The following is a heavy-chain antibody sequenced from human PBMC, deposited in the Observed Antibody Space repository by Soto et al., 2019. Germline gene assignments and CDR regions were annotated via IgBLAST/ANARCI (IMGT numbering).Heavy chain of an antibody. J-gene: IGHJ6*02. CDR3: ARYPIGIAAAGTSEPRHYYYGMDV. CDR1: GGTFSSYA. D-gene: IGHD6-13*01. CDR2: IIPIFGTA. V-gene: IGHV1-69*13. Sequence: SVKVSCKASGGTFSSYAISWVRQAPGQGLEWMGGIIPIFGTANYAQKFQGRVTITADESTSTAYMELSSLRSEDTAVYYCARYPIGIAAAGTSEPRHYYYGMDVWGQGNPGHRLL.